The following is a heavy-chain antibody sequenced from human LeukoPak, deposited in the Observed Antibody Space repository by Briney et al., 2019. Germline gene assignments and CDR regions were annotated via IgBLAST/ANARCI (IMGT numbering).Heavy chain of an antibody. CDR2: INQDGSET. V-gene: IGHV3-7*05. J-gene: IGHJ4*02. CDR1: GFTFSSYA. CDR3: ARGSLGRGWLYDS. D-gene: IGHD7-27*01. Sequence: GGSLRLSCAASGFTFSSYAMTCVRQAPGKGLEWVANINQDGSETYYMDSVKGRFTISRDNTKNSLYLQMNQLRAEDTAVFYYARGSLGRGWLYDSWGQGTPISVSS.